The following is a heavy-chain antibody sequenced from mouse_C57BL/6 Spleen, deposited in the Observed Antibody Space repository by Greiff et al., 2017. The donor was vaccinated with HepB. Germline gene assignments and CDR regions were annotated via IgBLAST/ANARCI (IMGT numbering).Heavy chain of an antibody. CDR3: ERGYYVSSPYYAMDY. V-gene: IGHV1-59*01. CDR2: IDPSDSYT. CDR1: GYTFTSYW. D-gene: IGHD1-1*01. J-gene: IGHJ4*01. Sequence: QVQLQQPGAELVRPGTSVKLSCKASGYTFTSYWMHWVKQRPGQGLEWIGVIDPSDSYTNYKQKFKGKATLTVDTSSSTAYMQLSSLTYEDSAVYYCERGYYVSSPYYAMDYWGEGTSVTVSS.